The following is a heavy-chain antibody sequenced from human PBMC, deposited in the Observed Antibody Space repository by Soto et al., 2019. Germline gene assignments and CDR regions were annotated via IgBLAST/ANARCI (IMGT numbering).Heavy chain of an antibody. CDR3: ARDKDRQQLGGNYYYIMDV. CDR2: IMPVFSTP. Sequence: ASVKVSCKTSGGTFRTSANSWVRQAPGQGLEWMGGIMPVFSTPDYAQKFQGRVTITADESTGTAYMELSSLRSEDTAVYYCARDKDRQQLGGNYYYIMDVWGQGTTVTVSS. D-gene: IGHD3-3*02. CDR1: GGTFRTSA. V-gene: IGHV1-69*13. J-gene: IGHJ6*01.